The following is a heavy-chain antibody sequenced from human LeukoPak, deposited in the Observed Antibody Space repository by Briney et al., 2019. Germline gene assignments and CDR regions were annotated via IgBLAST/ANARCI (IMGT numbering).Heavy chain of an antibody. D-gene: IGHD3-16*02. J-gene: IGHJ6*03. CDR2: IYVTGT. Sequence: SETLSLTCTVSGGSIGTYYWSWTRQSPGKGLEWIGYIYVTGTRYNPYLQSRVTISVDRSRNQFSLKMSSVTAADTAVYYCARHIGGGIEDMDVWGKGTKVIVSS. V-gene: IGHV4-59*08. CDR3: ARHIGGGIEDMDV. CDR1: GGSIGTYY.